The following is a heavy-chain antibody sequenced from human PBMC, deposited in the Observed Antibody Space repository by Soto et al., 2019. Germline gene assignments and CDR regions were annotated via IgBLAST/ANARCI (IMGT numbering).Heavy chain of an antibody. CDR2: INPSGGST. CDR3: ARDQLNYCSSTSCRSYYYYYGMAV. V-gene: IGHV1-46*01. J-gene: IGHJ6*02. D-gene: IGHD2-2*01. Sequence: ASVKVSCKASEYTFTSYYMHWVRQAPGQGLEWMGIINPSGGSTSYAQKFQGRLTMTRDTSTSTVYMELSNLRSEDTAVYYCARDQLNYCSSTSCRSYYYYYGMAVWGQGTTVPVSS. CDR1: EYTFTSYY.